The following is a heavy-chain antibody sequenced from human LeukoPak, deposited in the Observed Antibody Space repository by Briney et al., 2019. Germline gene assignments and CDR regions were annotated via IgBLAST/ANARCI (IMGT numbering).Heavy chain of an antibody. Sequence: GGSLRLSCAASGFTFSDYYMNWIRQAPGKGLEWLSYISGSASTIYYADSVKGRFTISRDNAKNSLYLQMNSLRAEDTAVYYCARDFYYYGMDVWGQGTTVTVSS. CDR2: ISGSASTI. V-gene: IGHV3-11*04. CDR3: ARDFYYYGMDV. CDR1: GFTFSDYY. J-gene: IGHJ6*02.